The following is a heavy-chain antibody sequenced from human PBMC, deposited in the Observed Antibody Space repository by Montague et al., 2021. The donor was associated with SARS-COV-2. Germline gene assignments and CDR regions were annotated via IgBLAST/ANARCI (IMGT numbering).Heavy chain of an antibody. Sequence: CAISGDSDSSNIATWNWNRQSPSIGFERLGRTYYRSKWYNDYAESVKSRITIDPDTSKHQFSLHLNSVTPEDTAVYYCARIPVGSKYYFDFWGQGTLVTVSS. V-gene: IGHV6-1*01. D-gene: IGHD2-2*01. CDR1: GDSDSSNIAT. CDR2: TYYRSKWYN. CDR3: ARIPVGSKYYFDF. J-gene: IGHJ4*02.